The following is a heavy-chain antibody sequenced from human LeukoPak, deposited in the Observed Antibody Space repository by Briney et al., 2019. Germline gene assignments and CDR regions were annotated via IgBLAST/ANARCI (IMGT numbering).Heavy chain of an antibody. CDR3: ARSKDLRLDDIYY. CDR2: IIPIFGTA. V-gene: IGHV1-69*01. CDR1: GGTFSSYA. J-gene: IGHJ4*02. Sequence: SVKVSCKASGGTFSSYAFSWVGQAPGQGLEWMGGIIPIFGTANYAQKFQGRVTITADESTSTAYMELSSLRSEDTAVYYCARSKDLRLDDIYYWGQGTLVTVSS. D-gene: IGHD3-9*01.